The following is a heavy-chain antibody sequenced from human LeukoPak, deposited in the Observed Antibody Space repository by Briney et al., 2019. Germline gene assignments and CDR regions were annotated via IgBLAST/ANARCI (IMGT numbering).Heavy chain of an antibody. CDR2: ISSSGISM. Sequence: GSLRLSCAASGFTFSSYDKNWVGQAPGKGLEWVSYISSSGISMYYADSVKGRFTISRDNAKNFVYLIMNSLRVEDTAVYYCARDGAPYDYHSNGYLSAYDLWGQGTMVTVSS. CDR3: ARDGAPYDYHSNGYLSAYDL. CDR1: GFTFSSYD. D-gene: IGHD3-22*01. V-gene: IGHV3-48*03. J-gene: IGHJ3*01.